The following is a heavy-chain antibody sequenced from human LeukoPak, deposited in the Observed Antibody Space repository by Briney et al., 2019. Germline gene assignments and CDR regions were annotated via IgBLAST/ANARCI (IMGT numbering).Heavy chain of an antibody. Sequence: PSETLSLTCAVYGGSFSGYYWSWIRQPPGKGLEWIGEINHSGSTNYNPSLKSRVTISVDTSKNQFSLKLSSVTAADTAVYYCARPRRTAMVTSFDYWGQGTLVTVSS. CDR2: INHSGST. CDR3: ARPRRTAMVTSFDY. J-gene: IGHJ4*02. CDR1: GGSFSGYY. D-gene: IGHD5-18*01. V-gene: IGHV4-34*01.